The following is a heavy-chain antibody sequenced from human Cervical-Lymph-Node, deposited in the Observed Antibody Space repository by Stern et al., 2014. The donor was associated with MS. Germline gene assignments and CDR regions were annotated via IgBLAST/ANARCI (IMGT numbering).Heavy chain of an antibody. Sequence: QVQLVQSGAEVKKPGSSVQVSCKPSRGTFRSNSINWVRQAPGQWLEWMGGIIPIFPTPKYAQDFQGRVTITADESTSTVYLELSSLTSEDTAMYYCAREEYGTNDYWGQGNLVTVSS. V-gene: IGHV1-69*01. J-gene: IGHJ4*02. CDR2: IIPIFPTP. D-gene: IGHD2/OR15-2a*01. CDR1: RGTFRSNS. CDR3: AREEYGTNDY.